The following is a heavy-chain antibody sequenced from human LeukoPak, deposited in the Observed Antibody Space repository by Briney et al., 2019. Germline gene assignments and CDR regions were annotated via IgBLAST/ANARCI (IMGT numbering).Heavy chain of an antibody. D-gene: IGHD2/OR15-2a*01. CDR1: GFSLTNSAVG. Sequence: ESGPTLVKPTQTLTLTCTVSGFSLTNSAVGVGWIRKPPAQAVEWLALIYSDDDKRYNPSLKTRLSITKDTSKNQVVLTMTNVDLVDTATYFCAHRGKYLTWFDPWGQGTLVIVSS. CDR2: IYSDDDK. CDR3: AHRGKYLTWFDP. J-gene: IGHJ5*02. V-gene: IGHV2-5*02.